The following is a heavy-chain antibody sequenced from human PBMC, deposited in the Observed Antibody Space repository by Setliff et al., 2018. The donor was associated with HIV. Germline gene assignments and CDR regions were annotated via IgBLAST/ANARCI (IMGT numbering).Heavy chain of an antibody. Sequence: ASVKVSCKASGYTFTKYGLSWVRQAPGQGLEWMGWINTHNGNTNSAQKFQGRVTMTTDTSTSTAYMELSSLRSEDTAMYYCARGFHYNILTGYYYFDYWGQGTLVTVSS. CDR3: ARGFHYNILTGYYYFDY. CDR2: INTHNGNT. D-gene: IGHD3-9*01. CDR1: GYTFTKYG. V-gene: IGHV1-18*01. J-gene: IGHJ4*02.